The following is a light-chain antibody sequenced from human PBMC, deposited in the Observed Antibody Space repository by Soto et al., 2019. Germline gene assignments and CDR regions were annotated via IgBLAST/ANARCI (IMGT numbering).Light chain of an antibody. J-gene: IGKJ1*01. CDR3: QQSSNWPRT. CDR1: QSVSSY. V-gene: IGKV3-11*01. Sequence: EIVLTQSPAPLSLSPGERATLSCRASQSVSSYLAWYQQKPGQAPRLLIYDASNRATGIPARFSGSGSGTDFPPTISSLEPEDFAVYYCQQSSNWPRTFGQGNKVDIK. CDR2: DAS.